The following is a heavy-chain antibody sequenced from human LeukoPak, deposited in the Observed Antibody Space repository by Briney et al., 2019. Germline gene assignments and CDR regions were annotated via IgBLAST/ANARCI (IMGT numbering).Heavy chain of an antibody. CDR2: ISGSGGST. D-gene: IGHD6-13*01. Sequence: GGSLRLSCAASGFTFSSYAMSWVRQAPGKGLEWVSTISGSGGSTFYADSVKGRFTMSRDNSKNTLYLQMKSLRAEDTAVYSCAKDTVYGYTYGWYDYWGQGTLVTVSS. CDR1: GFTFSSYA. J-gene: IGHJ4*02. CDR3: AKDTVYGYTYGWYDY. V-gene: IGHV3-23*01.